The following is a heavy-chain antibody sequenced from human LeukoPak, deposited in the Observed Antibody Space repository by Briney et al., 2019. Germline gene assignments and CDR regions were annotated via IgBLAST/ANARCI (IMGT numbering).Heavy chain of an antibody. CDR1: GYTFTGYY. Sequence: ASVKVSCKASGYTFTGYYMHWVRQAPGQGLEWMGWINPNSGGTNYAQKFQGRVTMTRDTSISTAYMELSRLRSDDTAVYYCARDDYGRTSVTLDYWGQGTLVTVSS. J-gene: IGHJ4*02. V-gene: IGHV1-2*02. CDR2: INPNSGGT. CDR3: ARDDYGRTSVTLDY. D-gene: IGHD4-17*01.